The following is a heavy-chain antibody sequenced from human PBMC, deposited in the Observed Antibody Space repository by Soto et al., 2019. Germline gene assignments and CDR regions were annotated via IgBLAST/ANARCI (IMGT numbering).Heavy chain of an antibody. Sequence: EVQLLESGGGLVQPGGSLRLSCAVSGYTFNTYPMNWVRQAPGKGLEWVSVIIGSEASTYYADSVKGRFTISRDTSKNTLFLQMNSLRADDTAVYYCAKGGALEILGQGTMVTVSS. V-gene: IGHV3-23*01. CDR3: AKGGALEI. CDR1: GYTFNTYP. CDR2: IIGSEAST. J-gene: IGHJ3*02.